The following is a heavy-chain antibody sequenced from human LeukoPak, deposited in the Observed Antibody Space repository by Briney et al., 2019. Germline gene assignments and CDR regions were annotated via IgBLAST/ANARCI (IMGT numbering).Heavy chain of an antibody. V-gene: IGHV3-73*01. J-gene: IGHJ6*02. Sequence: GGSLKLSCAASGFTFSGSAMHWVRQASGKGLEWVGRIRSKANSYATAYAASVKGRFTISRDDSKNTAYLQMNRLKTEDTAVYYCTRNKPPPGQYYYDSSGYYDYYYGMDVWGQGTTVTVSS. CDR1: GFTFSGSA. CDR3: TRNKPPPGQYYYDSSGYYDYYYGMDV. CDR2: IRSKANSYAT. D-gene: IGHD3-22*01.